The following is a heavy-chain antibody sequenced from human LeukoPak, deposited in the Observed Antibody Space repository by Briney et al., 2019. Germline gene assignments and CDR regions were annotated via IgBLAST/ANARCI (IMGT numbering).Heavy chain of an antibody. D-gene: IGHD6-19*01. CDR3: ARLPAPSGWFYFDP. Sequence: GGSLRLSCAASGFTFDDYAMHWVRQAPGKGLEWVSGITWNSGRIGYADSVKGRFTISRDNAKSSLYLQMNSLRAEDTAVYYCARLPAPSGWFYFDPWGQGTLVTVSS. J-gene: IGHJ5*02. CDR1: GFTFDDYA. CDR2: ITWNSGRI. V-gene: IGHV3-9*01.